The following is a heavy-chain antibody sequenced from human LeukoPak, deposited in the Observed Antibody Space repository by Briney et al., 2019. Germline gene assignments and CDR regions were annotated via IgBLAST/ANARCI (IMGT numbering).Heavy chain of an antibody. V-gene: IGHV4-34*01. J-gene: IGHJ5*02. CDR3: ARVWPRITIFGVVTSCWFDP. CDR2: INHSGST. Sequence: SETLSLTCAVYGGSFSGYYWSWTRQPPGKGLEWIGEINHSGSTNYNPSLKSRVTISVDTSKNQFSLKLSSVTAADTAVYYCARVWPRITIFGVVTSCWFDPWGQGTLVTVSS. D-gene: IGHD3-3*01. CDR1: GGSFSGYY.